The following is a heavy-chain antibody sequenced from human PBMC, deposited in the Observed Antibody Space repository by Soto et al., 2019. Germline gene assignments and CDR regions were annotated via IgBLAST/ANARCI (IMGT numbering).Heavy chain of an antibody. Sequence: GGSLRLSCAASGFTFSSYAMHWVRQAPGKGLEYVSAISRNGGSTYYANSVKGRFTISRDNSKNTLYLQMGSMRAEDMAVYYCARDQGSSGYDYWGQGTLVTVSS. CDR3: ARDQGSSGYDY. J-gene: IGHJ4*02. CDR1: GFTFSSYA. CDR2: ISRNGGST. V-gene: IGHV3-64*01. D-gene: IGHD3-22*01.